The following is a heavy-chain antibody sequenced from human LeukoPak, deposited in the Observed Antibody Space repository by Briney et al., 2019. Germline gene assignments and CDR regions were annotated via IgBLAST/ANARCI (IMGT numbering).Heavy chain of an antibody. CDR3: ARVSCSSTSCPRRDALDV. CDR1: GGSISSSSYY. V-gene: IGHV4-39*01. D-gene: IGHD2-2*01. CDR2: IYYSGST. Sequence: SETLSLTCTVSGGSISSSSYYWGWIRQPPGKGLEWIGSIYYSGSTYYNPSLKSRVTISVDTSKNQFSLKLSSVTAADTAVYYCARVSCSSTSCPRRDALDVWGQGTMVTVSS. J-gene: IGHJ3*01.